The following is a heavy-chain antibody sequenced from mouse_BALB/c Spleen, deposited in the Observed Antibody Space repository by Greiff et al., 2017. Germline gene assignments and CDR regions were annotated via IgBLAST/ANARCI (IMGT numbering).Heavy chain of an antibody. CDR3: ARGGSFGYGSSFDY. J-gene: IGHJ2*01. CDR1: GFTFSSFG. V-gene: IGHV5-17*02. Sequence: EVQRVESGGGLVQPGGSRKLSCAASGFTFSSFGMHWVRQAPEKGLEWVAYISSGSSTIYYADTVKGRFTISRDNPKNTLFLQMTSLRSEDTAMYYCARGGSFGYGSSFDYWGQGTTLTVSS. D-gene: IGHD1-1*01. CDR2: ISSGSSTI.